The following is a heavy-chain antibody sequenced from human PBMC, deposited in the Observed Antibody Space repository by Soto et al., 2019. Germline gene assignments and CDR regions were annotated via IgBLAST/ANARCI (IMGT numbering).Heavy chain of an antibody. J-gene: IGHJ3*01. Sequence: GESLKISCKASGYKFTTFWLPWVRQTPGKGLEGLGRIDPTESCTNCSTPFEGHVTISVDRSISTAYLQWNSLKASDTAIYYCSCPASRGSRDAFDVWSRRTTVIVSS. V-gene: IGHV5-10-1*01. CDR3: SCPASRGSRDAFDV. CDR2: IDPTESCT. D-gene: IGHD2-15*01. CDR1: GYKFTTFW.